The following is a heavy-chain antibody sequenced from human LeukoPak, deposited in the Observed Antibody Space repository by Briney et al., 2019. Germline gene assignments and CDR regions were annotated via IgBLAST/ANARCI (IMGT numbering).Heavy chain of an antibody. CDR1: GFAFNTFD. CDR2: ISSGSSSR. CDR3: ARLRYYAVDV. Sequence: GGSLRLSCAASGFAFNTFDMTWVRQAPGKGLEWVSYISSGSSSRYFADSVKGRFTISRDNAKNSLYLQMNSLRAEDTAVYFCARLRYYAVDVWGQGTTVIVSS. V-gene: IGHV3-48*01. J-gene: IGHJ6*02.